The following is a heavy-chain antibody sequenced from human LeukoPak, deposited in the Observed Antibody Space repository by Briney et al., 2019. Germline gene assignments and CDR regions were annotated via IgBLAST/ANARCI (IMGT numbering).Heavy chain of an antibody. V-gene: IGHV3-23*01. CDR1: AFTFSSYA. Sequence: TGGSLRLSCAASAFTFSSYAMNWVRQAPGKGLEWVSGISGGGGGTYYADSVKGRFTISRDNSKNTLYLQMNSLRAEDTALYYCAKGSGINHYHWIDPWGQGTLVTVSS. D-gene: IGHD1-14*01. J-gene: IGHJ5*02. CDR3: AKGSGINHYHWIDP. CDR2: ISGGGGGT.